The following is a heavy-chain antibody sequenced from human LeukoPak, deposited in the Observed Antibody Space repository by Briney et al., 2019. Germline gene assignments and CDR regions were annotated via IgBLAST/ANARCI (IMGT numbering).Heavy chain of an antibody. J-gene: IGHJ4*02. CDR2: MSTDGSST. CDR1: GFTFSSYS. CDR3: ARGAHVLMVYAPFDY. V-gene: IGHV3-74*03. Sequence: GGPLRLSCAASGFTFSSYSMNWVRQAPGKGLVWVASMSTDGSSTTYAESVRGRFTISRDNAKNTLYLQMNSLRAEDTAVYYCARGAHVLMVYAPFDYWGQGTLVTVSS. D-gene: IGHD2-8*01.